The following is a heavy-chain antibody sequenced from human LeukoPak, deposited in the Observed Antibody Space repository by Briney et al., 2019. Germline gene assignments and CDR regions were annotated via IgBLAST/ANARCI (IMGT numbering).Heavy chain of an antibody. V-gene: IGHV3-11*03. CDR1: GFMLSVYY. CDR2: ISSTGSYT. D-gene: IGHD2-21*02. J-gene: IGHJ4*01. CDR3: ARKLGGAQCGGDCFFDH. Sequence: GGSLRLSCEASGFMLSVYYMSWFRLAPGKGLEWIGYISSTGSYTTHADSVRGRFTISRDNAKNLLFLQMNNLRAEDTAVYYCARKLGGAQCGGDCFFDHWGQGTRVAVSS.